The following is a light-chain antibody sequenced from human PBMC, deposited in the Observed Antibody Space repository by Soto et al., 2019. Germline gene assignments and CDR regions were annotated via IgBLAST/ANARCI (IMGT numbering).Light chain of an antibody. J-gene: IGLJ1*01. CDR2: GNN. V-gene: IGLV1-40*01. CDR3: QSYDNSLSGFV. Sequence: QSVPTQPPSVSGAPGQRVTISCTGSSSNIGAGFGVHWYQQLPGTAPKVLIYGNNNRPSGVPDRFSGSKSGTSASLAITGLQAEDEADYYCQSYDNSLSGFVFGSGTKVTVL. CDR1: SSNIGAGFG.